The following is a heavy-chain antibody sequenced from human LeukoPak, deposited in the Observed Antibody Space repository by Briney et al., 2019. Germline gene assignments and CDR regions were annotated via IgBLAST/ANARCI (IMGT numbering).Heavy chain of an antibody. Sequence: GGSLRLSCAASGFTFSSYGMHWVRQAPGKGLEWVAVISYDGSNKYYADSVKGRFTISRDNSKNTLYLQMNSLRAEDTAVYYCAKELRGDIVVVVATTLPQSFDYWGQGTLVTVSS. CDR2: ISYDGSNK. CDR3: AKELRGDIVVVVATTLPQSFDY. D-gene: IGHD2-15*01. V-gene: IGHV3-30*18. J-gene: IGHJ4*02. CDR1: GFTFSSYG.